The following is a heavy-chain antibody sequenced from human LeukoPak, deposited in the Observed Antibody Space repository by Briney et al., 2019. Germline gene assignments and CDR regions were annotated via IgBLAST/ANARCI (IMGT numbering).Heavy chain of an antibody. CDR3: AKGSIGWYYYFDS. CDR1: GFTFGDYA. J-gene: IGHJ4*02. Sequence: GGSLRLSCAASGFTFGDYAMNWVRQAPGGGLEWISGIRVSGGSTLYADSVKGRFTISRANSKNTLYLQMNSLRAEDTAVYYCAKGSIGWYYYFDSWGQGTLVTVSS. CDR2: IRVSGGST. D-gene: IGHD6-19*01. V-gene: IGHV3-23*01.